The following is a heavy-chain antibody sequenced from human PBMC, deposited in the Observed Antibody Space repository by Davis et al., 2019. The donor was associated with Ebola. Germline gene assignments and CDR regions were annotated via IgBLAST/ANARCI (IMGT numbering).Heavy chain of an antibody. CDR3: AREETRGSIAVWFDP. V-gene: IGHV4-4*08. CDR1: GVSINICS. D-gene: IGHD2-21*01. CDR2: IYDSGNT. Sequence: SETLSLTCTVSGVSINICSWSWIRQAPGKGLEWIGYIYDSGNTNYNPSLKSRVTISVDTSKNQFSVRLRSLTAADTAVYYCAREETRGSIAVWFDPWGQGTLVTVSS. J-gene: IGHJ5*02.